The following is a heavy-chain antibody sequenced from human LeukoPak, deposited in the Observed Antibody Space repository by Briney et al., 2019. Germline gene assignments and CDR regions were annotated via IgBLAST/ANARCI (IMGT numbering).Heavy chain of an antibody. J-gene: IGHJ5*02. CDR3: ARDRRGVYYYDSSGYNNWFDP. V-gene: IGHV1-69*04. Sequence: SVKVPCKASGGTFSSYAISWVRQAPGQGLEWMGRIIPIFGIANYAQKFQGRVTITADKSTSTAYMELSSLRSEDTAVYYCARDRRGVYYYDSSGYNNWFDPWGQGTLVTVSS. CDR1: GGTFSSYA. CDR2: IIPIFGIA. D-gene: IGHD3-22*01.